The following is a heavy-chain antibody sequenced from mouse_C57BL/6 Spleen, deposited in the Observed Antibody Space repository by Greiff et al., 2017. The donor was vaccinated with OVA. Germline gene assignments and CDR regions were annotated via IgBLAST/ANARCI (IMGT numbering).Heavy chain of an antibody. CDR2: INPYNGGT. Sequence: VQLQQSGPVLVKPGASVKMSCKASGYTFTDYYMNWVKQSHGKSLEWIGVINPYNGGTSYNQKFKGKATLTVDKSSSTAYMELNSLTSEDSAVYYCASHSSGYVEDYYAMDYWGQGTSVTVSS. CDR3: ASHSSGYVEDYYAMDY. CDR1: GYTFTDYY. D-gene: IGHD3-2*02. V-gene: IGHV1-19*01. J-gene: IGHJ4*01.